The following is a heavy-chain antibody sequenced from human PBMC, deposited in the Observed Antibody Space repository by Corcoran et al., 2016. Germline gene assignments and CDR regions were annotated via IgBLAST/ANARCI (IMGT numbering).Heavy chain of an antibody. CDR3: AKGVGSSSRRRHYFDY. Sequence: QVQLVESGGGVVQPGRSLRLSCAASGFTFSSYGMHWVRQAQGKGLEWVAVISYDGSNKYYADSVKGRFTISRDNSKNTLYLQMNSLRAEDTAVYYCAKGVGSSSRRRHYFDYWGQGTLVTVSS. V-gene: IGHV3-30*18. D-gene: IGHD6-6*01. CDR2: ISYDGSNK. J-gene: IGHJ4*02. CDR1: GFTFSSYG.